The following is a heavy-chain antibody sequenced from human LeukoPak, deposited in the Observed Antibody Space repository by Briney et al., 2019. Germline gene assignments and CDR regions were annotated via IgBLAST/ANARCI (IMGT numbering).Heavy chain of an antibody. V-gene: IGHV4-34*01. CDR3: ARGRIYGDYVIDY. Sequence: PSETLSLTCAVYGGSFSGYYWSWIRQPPGKGLEWIGEINHSGSTNYNPPLKSRVTISVDTSKNQFSLKLSSVTAADTAVYYCARGRIYGDYVIDYWGQGTLVTVSS. D-gene: IGHD4-17*01. J-gene: IGHJ4*02. CDR1: GGSFSGYY. CDR2: INHSGST.